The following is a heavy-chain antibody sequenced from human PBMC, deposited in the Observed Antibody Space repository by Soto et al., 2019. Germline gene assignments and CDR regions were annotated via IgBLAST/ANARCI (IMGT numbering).Heavy chain of an antibody. CDR3: AHKGGFGYPES. Sequence: QITLKESGPMLVKPTQALTLTCSCSGFSLTTSGVGVGWIRQPPGKALEWLALLYWDDDKRYSPSLTNRLTLSRDTSKNQVVLTLTNVDPTDTDTYFCAHKGGFGYPESWGQGIMVTVSS. CDR1: GFSLTTSGVG. V-gene: IGHV2-5*02. D-gene: IGHD5-18*01. CDR2: LYWDDDK. J-gene: IGHJ4*02.